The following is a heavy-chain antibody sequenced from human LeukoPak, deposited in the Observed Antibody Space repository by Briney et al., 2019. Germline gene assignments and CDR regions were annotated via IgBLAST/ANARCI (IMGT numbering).Heavy chain of an antibody. CDR3: AKDIRHYDSGGFDY. V-gene: IGHV3-9*01. CDR2: ISWNSGSI. J-gene: IGHJ4*02. D-gene: IGHD3-22*01. CDR1: GFTFDDYA. Sequence: GGSLRLSCAASGFTFDDYAMHWVRQAPGKGLEWVSGISWNSGSIGYADSVKGRFTISRDNAKNSLYLQMNSLRAEDTALYYCAKDIRHYDSGGFDYWGQGTLVTVSS.